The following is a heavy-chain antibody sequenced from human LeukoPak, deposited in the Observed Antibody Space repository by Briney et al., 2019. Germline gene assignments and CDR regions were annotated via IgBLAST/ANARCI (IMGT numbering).Heavy chain of an antibody. J-gene: IGHJ4*02. V-gene: IGHV1-3*01. CDR3: ARFGVDDYVWVFDY. CDR2: INACNGNT. CDR1: GYTFTPYA. D-gene: IGHD3-16*01. Sequence: ASVNVSYKASGYTFTPYAMHWVRQAPGQRLEWMGWINACNGNTKYSQKFQARVTITRDTSASTAYMEMRSLGSAATAVYYCARFGVDDYVWVFDYWGQGTMVTVSS.